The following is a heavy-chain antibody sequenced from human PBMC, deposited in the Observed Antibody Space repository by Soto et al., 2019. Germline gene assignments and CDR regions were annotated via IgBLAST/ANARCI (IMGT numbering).Heavy chain of an antibody. CDR1: GFTFSSYS. J-gene: IGHJ5*01. CDR2: ISSSSSYI. CDR3: AEDPTTVTTNWFDP. D-gene: IGHD4-4*01. Sequence: EVQLVESGGGLVKPGGSLRLSCAASGFTFSSYSMNWVRQAPGKGLEWVSSISSSSSYIYYADSVKGRFTISRHNAKNSLYLQMNSLRAEDTAVYYCAEDPTTVTTNWFDPWGQGTLVTVSS. V-gene: IGHV3-21*01.